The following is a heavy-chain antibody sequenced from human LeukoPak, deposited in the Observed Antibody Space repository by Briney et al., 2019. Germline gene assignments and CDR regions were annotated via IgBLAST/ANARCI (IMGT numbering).Heavy chain of an antibody. CDR3: VMDMDV. J-gene: IGHJ6*02. Sequence: HGVSLRLSCAASGFIFSSYWMNWVRQAPGKGLEWVANIKEDGSAKYYVDSVKGRFTISRDNAKNSLYLQMNSLRAEDTAVYYCVMDMDVWGQGTTVTVSS. CDR2: IKEDGSAK. CDR1: GFIFSSYW. V-gene: IGHV3-7*05.